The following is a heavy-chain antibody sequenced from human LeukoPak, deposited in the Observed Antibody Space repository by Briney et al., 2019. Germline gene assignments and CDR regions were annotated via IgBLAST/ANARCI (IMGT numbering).Heavy chain of an antibody. D-gene: IGHD2-15*01. CDR1: GYSISSGYY. Sequence: PSETLSLTCTVSGYSISSGYYWGWIRQPPGKGLKWIGSISHSGSTYYNPSLKSRVTISVDTSKNQFSLKLSSVTAADTAVYYCARQLGYCSGGSCPPPNYFDYWGQGTLVTVSS. CDR3: ARQLGYCSGGSCPPPNYFDY. CDR2: ISHSGST. J-gene: IGHJ4*02. V-gene: IGHV4-38-2*02.